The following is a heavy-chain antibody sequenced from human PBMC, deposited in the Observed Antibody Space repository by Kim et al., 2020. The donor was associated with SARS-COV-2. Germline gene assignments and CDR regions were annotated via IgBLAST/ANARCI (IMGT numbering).Heavy chain of an antibody. CDR3: ARIEYSSSSSYYYYGMDV. Sequence: SETLSLTCAVYGGSFSGYYWSWIRQPPGKGLEWIGEINHSGSTNYNPSLKSRVTISVDTSKNQFSLKLSSVTAADTAVYYCARIEYSSSSSYYYYGMDVWGQGTTVTVSS. CDR2: INHSGST. D-gene: IGHD6-6*01. J-gene: IGHJ6*02. CDR1: GGSFSGYY. V-gene: IGHV4-34*01.